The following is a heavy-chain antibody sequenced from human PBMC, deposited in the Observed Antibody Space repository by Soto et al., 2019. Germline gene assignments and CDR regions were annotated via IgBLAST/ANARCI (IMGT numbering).Heavy chain of an antibody. Sequence: NPSETLSLTCTVSGGSMNAHFWSWIRQSAGKGLEWIGHIYISGTTVYNPSLKSRVTMSVDPPKNQLSLKLTSVTAADTAVYYCARINGGSPDFWGQGTLVTVSS. J-gene: IGHJ4*02. CDR1: GGSMNAHF. V-gene: IGHV4-4*07. CDR3: ARINGGSPDF. D-gene: IGHD2-15*01. CDR2: IYISGTT.